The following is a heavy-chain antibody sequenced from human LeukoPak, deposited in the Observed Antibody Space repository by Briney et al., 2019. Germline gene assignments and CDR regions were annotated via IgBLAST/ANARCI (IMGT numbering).Heavy chain of an antibody. J-gene: IGHJ4*02. CDR1: GFTFSDYS. V-gene: IGHV3-21*01. D-gene: IGHD7-27*01. Sequence: GGSLRPSCAASGFTFSDYSMNWVRQAPGRGLEWVSNIRSDSSDKCYADSVKGRFTISRDNAKNSLFLHMDSLRVEDTAFYYCARDLNWGFDYWGQGARVTVSS. CDR3: ARDLNWGFDY. CDR2: IRSDSSDK.